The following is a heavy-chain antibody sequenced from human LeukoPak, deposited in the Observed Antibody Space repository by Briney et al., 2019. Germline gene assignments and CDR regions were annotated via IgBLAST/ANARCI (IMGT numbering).Heavy chain of an antibody. CDR3: TTDSPGYGDIRYYYYYYMDV. CDR1: GFTYINAW. V-gene: IGHV3-15*01. D-gene: IGHD4-17*01. Sequence: PGGSLRLSCAASGFTYINAWMSWVRQAPGKGLEWDGRKSKSEGGTTDYAAPVKGRFTIPRDDSKNTLYLQMNSLKTEDTAVYYCTTDSPGYGDIRYYYYYYMDVWGKGTTVTVPS. CDR2: KSKSEGGTT. J-gene: IGHJ6*03.